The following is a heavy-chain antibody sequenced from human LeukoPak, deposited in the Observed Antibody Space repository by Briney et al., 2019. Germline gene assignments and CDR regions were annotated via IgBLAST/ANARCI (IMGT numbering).Heavy chain of an antibody. CDR2: ISYDGSNK. Sequence: GGSLRLSCAASGFTFSSYGMHWVRQAPGKGLEWVAVISYDGSNKYYADSVKGRFTISRDNSKNTLYLQMNSLRAEDTAVYYCARDGPGIAVAGPYYYYYGTDVWGQGTTVTVSS. CDR3: ARDGPGIAVAGPYYYYYGTDV. V-gene: IGHV3-30*03. D-gene: IGHD6-19*01. CDR1: GFTFSSYG. J-gene: IGHJ6*02.